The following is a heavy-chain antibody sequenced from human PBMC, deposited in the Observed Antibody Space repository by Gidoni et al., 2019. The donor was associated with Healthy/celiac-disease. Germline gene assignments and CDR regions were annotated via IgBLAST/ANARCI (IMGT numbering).Heavy chain of an antibody. CDR1: GGSFSGSY. CDR3: ARTYYDYIWGSYRKGYFDY. D-gene: IGHD3-16*02. Sequence: QVQLTQWGAGLLKPSETLSLTCAVYGGSFSGSYWSWIRQPPGKGLEWIGEINHSGSTNYNPSLKSRVTIAVDTSKNQFSLKLSSATAADTAVYYCARTYYDYIWGSYRKGYFDYWGQGTLVTVSS. CDR2: INHSGST. V-gene: IGHV4-34*01. J-gene: IGHJ4*02.